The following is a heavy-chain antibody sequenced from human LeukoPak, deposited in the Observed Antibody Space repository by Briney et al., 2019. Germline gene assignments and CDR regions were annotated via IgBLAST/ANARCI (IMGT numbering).Heavy chain of an antibody. CDR3: ARNHKYGMDV. CDR2: IIPIFGTA. Sequence: GASVKVSCKASGGTFSSYAISWVRQAPGQGLEWMGGIIPIFGTANYAQKFQGRVTMTRNTSISTAYMELSSLKSEDTAVYYCARNHKYGMDVWGQGTTVTVSS. V-gene: IGHV1-69*05. J-gene: IGHJ6*02. CDR1: GGTFSSYA.